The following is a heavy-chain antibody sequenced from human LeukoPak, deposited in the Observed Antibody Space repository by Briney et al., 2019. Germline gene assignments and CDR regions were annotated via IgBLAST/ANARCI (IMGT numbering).Heavy chain of an antibody. D-gene: IGHD3-3*01. CDR2: VRSKPNNYAT. J-gene: IGHJ4*02. CDR1: GFIFSDSA. CDR3: SSPAHDFDVWSGYYSF. Sequence: GGSLRLSCAASGFIFSDSAMHWVRQASGKGLEWVGHVRSKPNNYATEYAASVKGRFTISRDDSKNTAYLQMNSLKTEDTAVYYCSSPAHDFDVWSGYYSFWGPGILVTVSP. V-gene: IGHV3-73*01.